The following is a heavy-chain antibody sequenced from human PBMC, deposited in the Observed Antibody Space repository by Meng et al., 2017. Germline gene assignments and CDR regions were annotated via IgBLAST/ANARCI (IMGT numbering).Heavy chain of an antibody. Sequence: QEQLQQWGAGLLKPSETLSLTCAVYGGSFSGYYWSWIRQPPGKGLEWIGEINHSGSTNYNPSLKSRVTTSVDTSKNQFSLKLSSVTAADTAVYYCARVGSFLRDYWGQGTLVTVSS. CDR2: INHSGST. CDR3: ARVGSFLRDY. V-gene: IGHV4-34*01. J-gene: IGHJ4*02. D-gene: IGHD2/OR15-2a*01. CDR1: GGSFSGYY.